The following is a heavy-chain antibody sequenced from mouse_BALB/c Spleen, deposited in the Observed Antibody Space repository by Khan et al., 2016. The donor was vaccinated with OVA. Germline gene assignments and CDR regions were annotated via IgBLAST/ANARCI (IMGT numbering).Heavy chain of an antibody. CDR1: GYTFTEYI. V-gene: IGHV1-62-2*01. Sequence: QVQLKQSGAELVKPGASVKLSCKATGYTFTEYIIYWVKQRSGQGLEWIGWFYPGSGFIKYNEKFKDKATLTADKSSSTVYMELSRLTSEDSAVYFCARQVDGNDGYYDYAMDYWGQGTSVTVSS. J-gene: IGHJ4*01. D-gene: IGHD2-3*01. CDR2: FYPGSGFI. CDR3: ARQVDGNDGYYDYAMDY.